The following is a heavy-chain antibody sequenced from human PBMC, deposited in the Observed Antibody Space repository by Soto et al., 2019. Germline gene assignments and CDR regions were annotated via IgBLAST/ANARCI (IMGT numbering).Heavy chain of an antibody. J-gene: IGHJ4*02. CDR3: ARDNGVGIAGY. CDR1: GYTFTGYY. CDR2: INPNSGGT. V-gene: IGHV1-2*04. Sequence: VASVKVSCKASGYTFTGYYMHWVRQAPGQGLEWMGWINPNSGGTNYAQKFQGWVTMTRDTSISTAYMELSRLRSDDTAVYYCARDNGVGIAGYWGQGTLVTVSS. D-gene: IGHD6-13*01.